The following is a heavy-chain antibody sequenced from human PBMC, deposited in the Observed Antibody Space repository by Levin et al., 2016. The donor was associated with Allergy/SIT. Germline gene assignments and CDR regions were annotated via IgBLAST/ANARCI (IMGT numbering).Heavy chain of an antibody. Sequence: WIRQPPGKGLEWVSSISGSSTYIYYADSVKGRFTISRDTAKKSLYLQMNSLRAEDTAVYYCARDFSPAPEYYYYYGMDVWGQGTTVTVSS. CDR3: ARDFSPAPEYYYYYGMDV. J-gene: IGHJ6*02. D-gene: IGHD2-2*01. CDR2: ISGSSTYI. V-gene: IGHV3-21*01.